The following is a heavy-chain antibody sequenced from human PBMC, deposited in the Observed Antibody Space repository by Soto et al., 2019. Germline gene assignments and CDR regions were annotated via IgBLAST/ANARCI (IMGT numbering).Heavy chain of an antibody. V-gene: IGHV3-33*01. D-gene: IGHD4-17*01. CDR3: ARDAVTTVTTTTETYYYYYYMDV. CDR2: IWYDGSNK. CDR1: GFTFSSYG. Sequence: GESLKISCAASGFTFSSYGMHWVHQAPGKGLEWVAVIWYDGSNKYYADSVKGRFTISRDNSKNTLYLQMNSLRAEDTAVYYCARDAVTTVTTTTETYYYYYYMDVWGKGTTVTVSS. J-gene: IGHJ6*03.